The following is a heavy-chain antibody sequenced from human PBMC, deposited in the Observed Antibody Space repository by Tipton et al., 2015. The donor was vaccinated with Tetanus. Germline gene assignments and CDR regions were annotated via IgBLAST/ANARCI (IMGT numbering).Heavy chain of an antibody. CDR1: GFTFRSYD. CDR3: AKSRDDYGDYRLGFFY. J-gene: IGHJ4*02. V-gene: IGHV3-30*18. Sequence: SLRLSCAASGFTFRSYDMHWVRQAPGKGLEWVAIISYDGSDKEYADSVKGRFTISRDNSKNTLSLQMSSLRAEDTALYYCAKSRDDYGDYRLGFFYWGQGTRVTVPS. D-gene: IGHD4-17*01. CDR2: ISYDGSDK.